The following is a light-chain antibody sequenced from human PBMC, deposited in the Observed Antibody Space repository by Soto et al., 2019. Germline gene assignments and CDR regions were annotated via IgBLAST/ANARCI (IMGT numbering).Light chain of an antibody. V-gene: IGLV2-14*03. J-gene: IGLJ3*02. CDR2: DVS. Sequence: QSALTQPASVSGSPGQSNTISCTGSSSDVGGYNHVSWYQQHPGKAPKLMIYDVSNRPSGVSNRFSGSKSGNTASLTISGLQAEDESDYYCSSYTSSSTVVFGGGTKVTVL. CDR3: SSYTSSSTVV. CDR1: SSDVGGYNH.